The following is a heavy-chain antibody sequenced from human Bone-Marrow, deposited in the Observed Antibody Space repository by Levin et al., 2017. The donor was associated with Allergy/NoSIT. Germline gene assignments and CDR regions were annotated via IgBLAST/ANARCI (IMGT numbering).Heavy chain of an antibody. D-gene: IGHD3-10*01. CDR2: IYYSGST. V-gene: IGHV4-59*01. Sequence: SETLSLTCTVSGGSIRSYYWSWIRQPPGKGLEWIGYIYYSGSTNYNPSLKSRVTISVDTSKNQFSLKLSSVTAADTAVYYCARDYYYGSGSYKANWFDPWGQGTLVTVSS. CDR1: GGSIRSYY. J-gene: IGHJ5*02. CDR3: ARDYYYGSGSYKANWFDP.